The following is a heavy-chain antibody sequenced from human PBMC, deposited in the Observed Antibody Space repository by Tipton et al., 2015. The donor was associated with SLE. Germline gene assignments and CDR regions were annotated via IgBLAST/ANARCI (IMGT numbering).Heavy chain of an antibody. D-gene: IGHD6-19*01. Sequence: GLVKPSQTLSLTCAISGDSVSSNSAAWNWIRQSPSRGLEWLGRTYYRSKWYNDYAVSVKSRITINPDTSKNQFSLQLSSVTAADTAVYYCAREKVRAVAGMGGFDYWGQGTMVTVSS. CDR1: GDSVSSNSAA. J-gene: IGHJ4*02. CDR2: TYYRSKWYN. CDR3: AREKVRAVAGMGGFDY. V-gene: IGHV6-1*01.